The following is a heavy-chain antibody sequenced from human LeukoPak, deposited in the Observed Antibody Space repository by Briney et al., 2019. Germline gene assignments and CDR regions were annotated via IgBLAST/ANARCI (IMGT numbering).Heavy chain of an antibody. CDR1: GFTFSNYA. V-gene: IGHV3-23*01. CDR2: ISGSGSST. Sequence: GGSLRLSCVGSGFTFSNYAVTWVRQAPGKGLEWVSGISGSGSSTYYADSVKGQFTISRDNSKNAVYLQVNSLSAEDTAVYYCAKLGNGNVWGTYRDNWFDPWGQGTLVTVFS. J-gene: IGHJ5*02. CDR3: AKLGNGNVWGTYRDNWFDP. D-gene: IGHD3-16*02.